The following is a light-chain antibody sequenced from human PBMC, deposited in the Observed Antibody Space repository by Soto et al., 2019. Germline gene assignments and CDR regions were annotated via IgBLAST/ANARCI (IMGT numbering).Light chain of an antibody. V-gene: IGKV3-20*01. CDR2: GAS. Sequence: EIVLTQSPGTHSLSPGERATLSCSASQSVSNNYLAWYQQKLGQAPRLLIYGASRRATGVPDRFSGSGSGTDFTLTINSLQPEDVAIYYCQQYYSSPLTFGQGTRLAI. CDR1: QSVSNNY. J-gene: IGKJ5*01. CDR3: QQYYSSPLT.